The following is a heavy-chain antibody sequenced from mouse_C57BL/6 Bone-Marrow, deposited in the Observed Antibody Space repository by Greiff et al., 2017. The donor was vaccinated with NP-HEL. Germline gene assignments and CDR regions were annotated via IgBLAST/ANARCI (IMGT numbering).Heavy chain of an antibody. Sequence: VQLQQSGAELVKPGASVKLSCTASGFNIKDYYMHWVKQRTEQGLEWIGRIDPEDGDTKYAPKFQGKATITADTSSNTAYLQLSSLTSEDTDVYYCARDYYSFYYYSMDYWGRGTSVTVTS. CDR3: ARDYYSFYYYSMDY. V-gene: IGHV14-2*01. CDR1: GFNIKDYY. CDR2: IDPEDGDT. J-gene: IGHJ4*01. D-gene: IGHD2-12*01.